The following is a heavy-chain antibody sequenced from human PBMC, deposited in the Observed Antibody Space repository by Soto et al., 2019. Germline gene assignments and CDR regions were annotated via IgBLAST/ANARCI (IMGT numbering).Heavy chain of an antibody. J-gene: IGHJ3*02. CDR2: IYYSGST. Sequence: PSETLSLTCTVSGGSISSYYWSWIRQPPGKGLEWIGYIYYSGSTNYNPSLKSRVTISVDTSKNQIYQKLSSVTAADTAVFYCAITDSGWYGEVGAFDIWGQGTMVTRLL. CDR1: GGSISSYY. V-gene: IGHV4-59*01. D-gene: IGHD6-19*01. CDR3: AITDSGWYGEVGAFDI.